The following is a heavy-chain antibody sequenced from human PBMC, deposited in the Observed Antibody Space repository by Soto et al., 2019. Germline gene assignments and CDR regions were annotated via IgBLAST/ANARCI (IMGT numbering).Heavy chain of an antibody. CDR3: ARGDFWSGYYRWGQGPNYYYYGMDV. CDR1: GGTFSSYA. V-gene: IGHV1-69*06. CDR2: IIPIFGTA. Sequence: EASVKVSCKASGGTFSSYAISWVRQAPGQGLEWMGGIIPIFGTANYAQKFQGRVTITADKSTSTAYMELSSLRSEDTAVYYCARGDFWSGYYRWGQGPNYYYYGMDVWGQGTTVTVSS. D-gene: IGHD3-3*01. J-gene: IGHJ6*02.